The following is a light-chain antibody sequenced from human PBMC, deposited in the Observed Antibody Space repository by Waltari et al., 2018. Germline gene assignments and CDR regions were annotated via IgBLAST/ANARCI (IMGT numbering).Light chain of an antibody. CDR2: DVS. CDR1: SSDVGGSNY. CDR3: CSYAGTYTWL. Sequence: QSALTQPRSVSGSPGQSVTISCTGTSSDVGGSNYVSWYQQLPCKAPTVGIYDVSRRPSGVPDRFTGSRSGNTATLTISGLQAEDEADYHCCSYAGTYTWLFGGGTKLTVL. J-gene: IGLJ3*02. V-gene: IGLV2-11*01.